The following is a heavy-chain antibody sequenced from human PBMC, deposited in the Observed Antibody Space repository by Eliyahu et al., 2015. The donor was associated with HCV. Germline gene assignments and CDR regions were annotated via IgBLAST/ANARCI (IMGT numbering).Heavy chain of an antibody. CDR3: ARQRSGTFGRKGTVFFDY. CDR1: GGSISSGGSY. J-gene: IGHJ4*02. Sequence: QVQLQESGPGLVKPSQTLSLTCTXXGGSISSGGSYWSWLRQLXGKGLEWXXXINYXGGTHYNPSLKSRLSMSVDTSNNRFSLNLSSVTAADTAVYYCARQRSGTFGRKGTVFFDYWGQGTLVAVSS. D-gene: IGHD1-14*01. V-gene: IGHV4-31*03. CDR2: INYXGGT.